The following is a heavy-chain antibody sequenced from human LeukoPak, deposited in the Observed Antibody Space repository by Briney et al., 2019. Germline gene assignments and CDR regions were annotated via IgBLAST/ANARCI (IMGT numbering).Heavy chain of an antibody. D-gene: IGHD2-15*01. V-gene: IGHV3-21*01. CDR1: GFTFSSYS. CDR2: ISSSSSYI. Sequence: GGSLRLSCAASGFTFSSYSMNWVRQAPGKGLEWVSSISSSSSYIYYADSVKGRFTISRDNAKNSLYLQMNSPRAEDTAVYYCASCSGGSCYLVYWGQGTLVTVSS. J-gene: IGHJ4*02. CDR3: ASCSGGSCYLVY.